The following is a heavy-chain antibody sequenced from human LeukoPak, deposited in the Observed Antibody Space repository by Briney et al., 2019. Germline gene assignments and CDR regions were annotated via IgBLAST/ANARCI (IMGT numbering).Heavy chain of an antibody. D-gene: IGHD6-19*01. V-gene: IGHV6-1*01. CDR2: TYYRSKWYN. J-gene: IGHJ4*02. Sequence: SQTLSLTCAISGDSVSSNSAAWNWIRQSPSRGLGWLGRTYYRSKWYNDYAVSVKSRITINPDTSKNQFSLQLNSVTPEDTAVYYCARVDARYSSGWYLGGFDYWGQGTLVTVSS. CDR3: ARVDARYSSGWYLGGFDY. CDR1: GDSVSSNSAA.